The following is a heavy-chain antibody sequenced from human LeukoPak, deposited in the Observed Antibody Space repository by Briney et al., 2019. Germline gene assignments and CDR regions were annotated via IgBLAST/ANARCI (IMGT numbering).Heavy chain of an antibody. CDR2: ISYDGSNK. J-gene: IGHJ5*02. V-gene: IGHV3-30-3*01. D-gene: IGHD3-9*01. CDR3: ARDHGNTPTRYTNWFDP. Sequence: PGGSLRLSCAASGVTFSSYAMHWVRQAPGKGLEWGAVISYDGSNKYYADSVKGRFTISRDNSKNTLYLPMNSLRAKHTAVYYCARDHGNTPTRYTNWFDPWGQGTLVTVSS. CDR1: GVTFSSYA.